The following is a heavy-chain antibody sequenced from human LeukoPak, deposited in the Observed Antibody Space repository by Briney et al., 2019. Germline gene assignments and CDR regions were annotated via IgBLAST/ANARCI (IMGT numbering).Heavy chain of an antibody. D-gene: IGHD1-26*01. V-gene: IGHV3-11*01. Sequence: GGSLRLSCAASGFTFSDYYMTWIRQAPGKGLEWISYISTSSHMTYYADSVKGRFTISRDNAKNSLYLQMNSLRAEDTAVYYCGRDGSGSPDYWGQGTLVTVSS. J-gene: IGHJ4*02. CDR1: GFTFSDYY. CDR3: GRDGSGSPDY. CDR2: ISTSSHMT.